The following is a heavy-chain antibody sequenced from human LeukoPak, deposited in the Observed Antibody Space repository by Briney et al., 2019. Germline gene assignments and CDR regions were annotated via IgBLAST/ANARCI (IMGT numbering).Heavy chain of an antibody. CDR3: SSRPRSGYSFDY. D-gene: IGHD5-12*01. J-gene: IGHJ4*02. V-gene: IGHV1-8*02. CDR1: GYTFTSYG. CDR2: MNPNSGNT. Sequence: ASVKVSCKASGYTFTSYGISWVRQATGQGLEWMGWMNPNSGNTGYAQKFQGRVTMTRNTSISTAYMELSSLRSEDTAVYYCSSRPRSGYSFDYWGQGTLVTVSS.